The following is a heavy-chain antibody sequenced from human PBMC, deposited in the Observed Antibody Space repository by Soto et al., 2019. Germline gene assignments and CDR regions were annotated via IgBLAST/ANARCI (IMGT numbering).Heavy chain of an antibody. CDR2: INHSGST. CDR3: ARIGSSSRDTNAFDI. J-gene: IGHJ3*02. V-gene: IGHV4-34*01. D-gene: IGHD6-6*01. Sequence: SETLSLTCAVYGGSFSGYYWSWIRQPPGKGLEWIGEINHSGSTNYNPSLKSRVTISVDTSKNQFSLKLSSVTAADTAVYYCARIGSSSRDTNAFDIWGQGTMVTVS. CDR1: GGSFSGYY.